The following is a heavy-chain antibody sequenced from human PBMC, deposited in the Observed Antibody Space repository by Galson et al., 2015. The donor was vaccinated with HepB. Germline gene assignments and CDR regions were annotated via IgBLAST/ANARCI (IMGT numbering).Heavy chain of an antibody. CDR2: ISGSGGTT. V-gene: IGHV3-23*01. J-gene: IGHJ6*03. Sequence: SLRLSCAASGFTFSVYAMSWVRQAPGQGLEWVSGISGSGGTTYYADSVKGRFTISRDNSKNTLDLQMHSLRGEDTAVYFCAKESIVVVPVVQKQDYFYYYYMDVWGKGTAVTVSS. CDR3: AKESIVVVPVVQKQDYFYYYYMDV. D-gene: IGHD2-2*01. CDR1: GFTFSVYA.